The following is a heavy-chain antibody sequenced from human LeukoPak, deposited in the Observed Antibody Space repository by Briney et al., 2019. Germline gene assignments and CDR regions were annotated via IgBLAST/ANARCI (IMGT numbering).Heavy chain of an antibody. CDR3: AGTAGSSWDQLLDY. CDR1: GGSISSGGHY. D-gene: IGHD6-13*01. V-gene: IGHV4-30-2*01. Sequence: PSGTLSLTCTVSGGSISSGGHYWSWIRQPPGKGLEWIGYIYHDGSTYYNPSLKSRVTISVDRSKNQFSLKLSSVTAADTAVYYCAGTAGSSWDQLLDYWGQGALVTVSS. CDR2: IYHDGST. J-gene: IGHJ4*02.